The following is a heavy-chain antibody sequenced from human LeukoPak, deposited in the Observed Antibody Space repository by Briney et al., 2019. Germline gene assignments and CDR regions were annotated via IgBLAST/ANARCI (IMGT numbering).Heavy chain of an antibody. J-gene: IGHJ5*02. Sequence: SETLSLTCTVSGGSIRSYYWSWIRQPPGKGLEWIGYIYDSGSTNYNPSLNSRVTISVDTSKNQFSLKLNSVTAADTAVYYCARRRQATDTPGEGFDPWGQGTLVTVSS. D-gene: IGHD7-27*01. CDR1: GGSIRSYY. CDR2: IYDSGST. V-gene: IGHV4-59*12. CDR3: ARRRQATDTPGEGFDP.